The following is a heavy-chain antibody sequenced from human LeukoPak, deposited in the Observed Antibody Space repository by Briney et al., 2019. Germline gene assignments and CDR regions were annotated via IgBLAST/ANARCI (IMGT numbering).Heavy chain of an antibody. CDR3: ASLAHYYDSSGYYSGDY. CDR2: ISSGSSDI. CDR1: GLTFSSYS. V-gene: IGHV3-21*01. J-gene: IGHJ4*02. Sequence: PGGSLRLSCAASGLTFSSYSMNWVRQAPGKGLEWVSSISSGSSDIYYADSVKGRFTISRDNAKNSLYLQMNSLRAEDTAVYYCASLAHYYDSSGYYSGDYWGQGTLVTVSS. D-gene: IGHD3-22*01.